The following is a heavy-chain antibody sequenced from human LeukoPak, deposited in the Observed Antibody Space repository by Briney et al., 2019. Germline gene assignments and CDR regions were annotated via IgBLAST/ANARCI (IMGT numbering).Heavy chain of an antibody. J-gene: IGHJ4*02. D-gene: IGHD1-26*01. CDR2: ISGSGGST. CDR1: GFTFSSHS. V-gene: IGHV3-23*01. Sequence: GGSLRLSCAASGFTFSSHSMNWVRQAPGKGLEWVSAISGSGGSTYYADSVKGRFTISRDNSKNTLNLQLTSLRAEDPALYCCAKDRVGAMPRNFLDYWGQGAPVIVSS. CDR3: AKDRVGAMPRNFLDY.